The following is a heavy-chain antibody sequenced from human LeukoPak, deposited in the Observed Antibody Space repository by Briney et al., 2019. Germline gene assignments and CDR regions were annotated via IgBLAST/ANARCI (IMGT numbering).Heavy chain of an antibody. CDR2: ISSSSSYI. CDR1: GFTFSSYS. Sequence: GGSLRLSCAASGFTFSSYSMNWVRQAPGKGLEWVSSISSSSSYIYYADSVKGRFTISRDNAKNSLYLQMNSLRAEDTAVYYCASRPESSRGYSYGHFDYWGQGTLVTVSS. V-gene: IGHV3-21*04. J-gene: IGHJ4*02. CDR3: ASRPESSRGYSYGHFDY. D-gene: IGHD5-18*01.